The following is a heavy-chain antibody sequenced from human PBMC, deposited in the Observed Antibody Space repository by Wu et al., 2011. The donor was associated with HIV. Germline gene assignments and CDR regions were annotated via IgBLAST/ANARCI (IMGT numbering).Heavy chain of an antibody. CDR2: VIPILGTT. D-gene: IGHD3-3*01. Sequence: QVQLVQSGAEVKKPGSSVKVSCKASGGSFRTFAINWVRQAPGEGLEWMGRVIPILGTTNYAQKFQGRVTITADESTSTTYLELSSLRSEDTAVYYCARAYDLWSGSGYYYYMDVWGKGTTVSVSS. CDR3: ARAYDLWSGSGYYYYMDV. J-gene: IGHJ6*03. CDR1: GGSFRTFA. V-gene: IGHV1-69*11.